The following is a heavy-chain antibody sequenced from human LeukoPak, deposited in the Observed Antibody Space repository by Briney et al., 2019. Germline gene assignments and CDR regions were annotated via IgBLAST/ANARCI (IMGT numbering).Heavy chain of an antibody. CDR2: ISKSGDHT. CDR3: ATSWGPDTSAFRWGRDGMDV. V-gene: IGHV3-23*01. D-gene: IGHD3-16*01. Sequence: GGSLRLSCAVSGLTFNNYAMSWVRQAPGKGLEWISAISKSGDHTYYAASAKGRFTIYRDNSKNTQYLQMNSLRAEDTAVYYCATSWGPDTSAFRWGRDGMDVWGQGTTVIVS. CDR1: GLTFNNYA. J-gene: IGHJ6*02.